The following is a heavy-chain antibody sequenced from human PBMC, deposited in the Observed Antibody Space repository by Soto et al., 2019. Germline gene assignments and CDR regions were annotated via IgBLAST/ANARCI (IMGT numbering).Heavy chain of an antibody. CDR2: ISGSGGST. CDR1: GFTFSSYA. J-gene: IGHJ6*02. CDR3: AKAIVVVTATQYYYYGMDV. Sequence: LSCAASGFTFSSYAMSWVRQAPGKGLEWVSAISGSGGSTYYADSVKGRFTISRDNSKNTLYLQMNSLRAEDTAVYYCAKAIVVVTATQYYYYGMDVWGQGTTVTVSS. V-gene: IGHV3-23*01. D-gene: IGHD2-21*02.